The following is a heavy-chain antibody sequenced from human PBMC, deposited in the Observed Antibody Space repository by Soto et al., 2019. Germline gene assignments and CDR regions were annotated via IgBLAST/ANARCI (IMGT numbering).Heavy chain of an antibody. D-gene: IGHD3-22*01. V-gene: IGHV5-10-1*01. CDR2: IDPSDSCT. CDR3: SSSYDSSGYFRYYYGMAV. Sequence: GESLKISCKGSGYSFTSYWIGWVRQMPGKGLEWMGRIDPSDSCTNYSPSFQGHVTISADKSISTAYLQWSSLKASDTAMYYCSSSYDSSGYFRYYYGMAVWGQGTTVTVSS. CDR1: GYSFTSYW. J-gene: IGHJ6*02.